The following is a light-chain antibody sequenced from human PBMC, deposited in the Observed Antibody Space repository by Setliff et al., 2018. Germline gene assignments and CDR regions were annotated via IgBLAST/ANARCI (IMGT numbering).Light chain of an antibody. Sequence: QSVLTQPPSASGSPGQSVTISCTGTSNDVWGHNYVSWYQQHPGKAPQLIIYDVTKRPSGVPDLFSGSKSGNTASLTVSGLQAEDEADYYCSSYADSNIVLFGTGTKVTVL. V-gene: IGLV2-8*01. CDR2: DVT. CDR3: SSYADSNIVL. CDR1: SNDVWGHNY. J-gene: IGLJ1*01.